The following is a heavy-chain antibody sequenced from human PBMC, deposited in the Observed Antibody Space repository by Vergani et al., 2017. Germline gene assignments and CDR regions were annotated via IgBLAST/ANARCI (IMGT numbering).Heavy chain of an antibody. J-gene: IGHJ6*02. Sequence: QVQLVQSGAEVKKPGASVKVSCKASGYTFTGYYMHWVRQAPGQGLEWMGWINPNSGGTNYAQKFQGRVTMTRDTSISTAYMELSRLRSDDTSVYYCARGRFGEPNFGEYSYGMDVWGQGTTVTVSS. CDR1: GYTFTGYY. V-gene: IGHV1-2*02. CDR3: ARGRFGEPNFGEYSYGMDV. D-gene: IGHD3-10*01. CDR2: INPNSGGT.